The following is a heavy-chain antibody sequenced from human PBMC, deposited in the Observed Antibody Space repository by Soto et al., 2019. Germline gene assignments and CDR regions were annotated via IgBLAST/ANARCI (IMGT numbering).Heavy chain of an antibody. D-gene: IGHD3-10*01. CDR2: IYYSGST. CDR1: GGSISSYY. CDR3: AREMVRGPINWFDP. Sequence: SETLSLTCTVSGGSISSYYWSWIRQPPGKGLEWIGYIYYSGSTNYNPSLKGRVTISVDTSKNQFSLKLSSVTVADTAVYYCAREMVRGPINWFDPWGQGTLVTVSS. V-gene: IGHV4-59*01. J-gene: IGHJ5*02.